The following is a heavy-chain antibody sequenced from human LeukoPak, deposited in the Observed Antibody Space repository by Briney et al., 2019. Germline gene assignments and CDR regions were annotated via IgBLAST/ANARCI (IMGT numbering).Heavy chain of an antibody. Sequence: PSETLSLTCTVSGGSISSYFWIWIRQPPGKGLGWIGYIYYSGSTNYNPSVKSRVTISLDTPRNQFSLRLSSVTAADTAVYFCARGAYCGANCYSYFDYWGQGTLVTVSS. V-gene: IGHV4-59*01. CDR3: ARGAYCGANCYSYFDY. CDR1: GGSISSYF. J-gene: IGHJ4*02. D-gene: IGHD2-21*01. CDR2: IYYSGST.